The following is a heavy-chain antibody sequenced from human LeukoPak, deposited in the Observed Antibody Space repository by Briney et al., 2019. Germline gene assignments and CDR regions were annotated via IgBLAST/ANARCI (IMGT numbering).Heavy chain of an antibody. V-gene: IGHV4-39*01. CDR1: GGSISSSSYY. CDR2: IYYSGST. J-gene: IGHJ4*02. CDR3: ARSSSSSGWYFDY. D-gene: IGHD6-19*01. Sequence: SETLSLTCTVSGGSISSSSYYWGWIRQPPGKGLEWIGSIYYSGSTYYNPSLKSRVTISVDTSKNQFSLGLSSVTAADTAVYYCARSSSSSGWYFDYWGQGTLATVSS.